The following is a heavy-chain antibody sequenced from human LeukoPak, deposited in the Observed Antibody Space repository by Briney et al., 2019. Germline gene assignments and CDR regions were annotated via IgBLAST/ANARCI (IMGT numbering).Heavy chain of an antibody. Sequence: SGTLSLTCAVSGGSISSSNWWSWVRQPPGKGLEWIGEIYHSGSTNYNPSLKSRVTISVDKSKNQFSLKLSSVTAADTAVYYCARDSSKRGVDTVNAFDIWGQGTMVTVSS. CDR3: ARDSSKRGVDTVNAFDI. CDR1: GGSISSSNW. D-gene: IGHD5-18*01. CDR2: IYHSGST. J-gene: IGHJ3*02. V-gene: IGHV4-4*02.